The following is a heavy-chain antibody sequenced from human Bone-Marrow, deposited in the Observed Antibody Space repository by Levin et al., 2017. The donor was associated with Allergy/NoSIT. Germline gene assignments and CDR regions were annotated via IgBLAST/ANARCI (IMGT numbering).Heavy chain of an antibody. CDR2: INPNSGDT. Sequence: GESLKISCKASGYTFTDYFIHWVRLAPRQGLEWMGWINPNSGDTDSSQNFQGTVTMTRDTSISTAYMEVTSLTSNDTALYYCARISSAAFDMWGQGTVVTVSS. D-gene: IGHD6-19*01. CDR3: ARISSAAFDM. V-gene: IGHV1-2*02. J-gene: IGHJ3*02. CDR1: GYTFTDYF.